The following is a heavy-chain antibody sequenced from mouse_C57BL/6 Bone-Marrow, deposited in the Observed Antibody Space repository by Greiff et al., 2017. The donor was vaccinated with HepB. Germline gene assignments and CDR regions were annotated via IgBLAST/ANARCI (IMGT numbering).Heavy chain of an antibody. D-gene: IGHD1-1*01. CDR1: GYTFTSYW. CDR3: ARSSVVYYYGSSHWYFDV. V-gene: IGHV1-64*01. J-gene: IGHJ1*03. Sequence: QVQLQQPGAELVKPGASVKLSCKASGYTFTSYWMHWVKQRPGQGLEWIGMIHPNSGSTNYNEKFKSKATLTVDKSSSTAYRQLSSLTSEDSAVYYCARSSVVYYYGSSHWYFDVWGTGTTVTVSS. CDR2: IHPNSGST.